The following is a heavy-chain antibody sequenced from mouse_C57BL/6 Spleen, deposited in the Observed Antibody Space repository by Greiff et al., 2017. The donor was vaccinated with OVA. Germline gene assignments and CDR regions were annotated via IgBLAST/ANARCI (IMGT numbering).Heavy chain of an antibody. CDR3: ARSALDY. Sequence: EVMLVESGGGLVQPGGSLKLSCAASGFTFSDYYMYWVRQTPEKRLEWVAYISNGGGSTYYPDTVKGRVTISRDNAKNTLYLQMSRLKSEDTAMYYCARSALDYWGQGTTLTVSS. J-gene: IGHJ2*01. CDR2: ISNGGGST. CDR1: GFTFSDYY. V-gene: IGHV5-12*01.